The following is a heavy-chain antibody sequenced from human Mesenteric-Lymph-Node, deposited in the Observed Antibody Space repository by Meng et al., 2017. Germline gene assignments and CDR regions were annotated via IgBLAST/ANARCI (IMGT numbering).Heavy chain of an antibody. CDR1: GGSISSSSSY. CDR2: IYYSGST. V-gene: IGHV4-39*07. J-gene: IGHJ5*02. D-gene: IGHD2-2*01. Sequence: LQAPGPGLVTLSETLSLTCTVSGGSISSSSSYWGWIRQPPGKGLEWIGSIYYSGSTYYNPSLKSRVTISVDTSKNQFSLKLSSVTAADTAVYYCARVGGRYCSSTSCSYNWFDPWGQGTLVTVSS. CDR3: ARVGGRYCSSTSCSYNWFDP.